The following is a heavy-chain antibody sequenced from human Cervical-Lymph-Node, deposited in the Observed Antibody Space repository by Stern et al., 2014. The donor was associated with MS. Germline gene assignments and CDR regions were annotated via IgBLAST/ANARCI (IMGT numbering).Heavy chain of an antibody. CDR2: LYFSGST. Sequence: QVQLQESGPGLVKPSETLSLTCTVSGGSISSSRYYWGWIRQSPGKGLEWLGTLYFSGSTYYNPSLKGRVTIPADMSNTQFSLGLKSVTAADTAVYYCASTRVSEHWYFDLWGRGTLVTVSS. CDR3: ASTRVSEHWYFDL. CDR1: GGSISSSRYY. V-gene: IGHV4-39*01. J-gene: IGHJ2*01. D-gene: IGHD6-13*01.